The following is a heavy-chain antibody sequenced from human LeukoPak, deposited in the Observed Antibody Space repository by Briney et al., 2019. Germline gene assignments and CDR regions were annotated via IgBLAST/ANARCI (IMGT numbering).Heavy chain of an antibody. CDR2: ISWNSGSI. D-gene: IGHD6-13*01. J-gene: IGHJ5*01. CDR3: AKDFGKSSSWFDY. CDR1: GFTFRDYD. Sequence: PGGSLRLSCAASGFTFRDYDMHWVRQAPGKGLEWVSGISWNSGSIGYGDSVKGRFTISRDNAKNSLYLQINSLRAEDTALYYCAKDFGKSSSWFDYWGQGVLVTVSS. V-gene: IGHV3-9*01.